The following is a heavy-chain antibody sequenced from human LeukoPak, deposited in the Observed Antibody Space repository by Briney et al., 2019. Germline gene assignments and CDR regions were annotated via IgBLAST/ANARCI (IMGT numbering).Heavy chain of an antibody. CDR2: IDANNGDT. D-gene: IGHD4-11*01. CDR3: ARDPSSVTLYFFDY. Sequence: ASVKISCKASGYTFRGNYIHWLRQAPGQGLEWMGWIDANNGDTKSAQKFQGRVTISRDTSISTAYMDLSSLSPDDAAVYYCARDPSSVTLYFFDYWGQGTLVTVSS. J-gene: IGHJ4*02. V-gene: IGHV1-2*02. CDR1: GYTFRGNY.